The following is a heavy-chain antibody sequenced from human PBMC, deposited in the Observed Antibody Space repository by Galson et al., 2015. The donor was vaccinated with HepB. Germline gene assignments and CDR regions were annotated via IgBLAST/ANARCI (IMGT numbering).Heavy chain of an antibody. Sequence: SVKVSCKASGYTFTGYYMHWVRQAPGQGLEWMGWINPNSGGTNYAQKFQGRVTMTRDTSISTAYMELSRLRSDDTAVYYCARGVWFGEPSLDYWGQGTLVTVSS. CDR3: ARGVWFGEPSLDY. V-gene: IGHV1-2*02. CDR1: GYTFTGYY. CDR2: INPNSGGT. D-gene: IGHD3-10*01. J-gene: IGHJ4*02.